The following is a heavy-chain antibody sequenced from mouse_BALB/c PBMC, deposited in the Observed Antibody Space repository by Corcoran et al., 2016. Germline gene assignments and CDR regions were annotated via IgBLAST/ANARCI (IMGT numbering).Heavy chain of an antibody. D-gene: IGHD2-1*01. Sequence: EVQLQQSGPELVKPGASVKMSCKASGYTFTSYVMHWVKQKPGQGLEWIGYINPYNDGTKYNEKFKGKATLTSDKSSSTAYMELSSLTSEDSAVYYCAREGANHGNSPMDYWGQGTSVTVSS. CDR1: GYTFTSYV. J-gene: IGHJ4*01. CDR2: INPYNDGT. CDR3: AREGANHGNSPMDY. V-gene: IGHV1S136*01.